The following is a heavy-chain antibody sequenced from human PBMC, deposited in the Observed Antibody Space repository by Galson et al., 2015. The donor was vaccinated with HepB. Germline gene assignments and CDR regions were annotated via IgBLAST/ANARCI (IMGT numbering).Heavy chain of an antibody. V-gene: IGHV3-11*01. CDR2: ISSSGSTI. J-gene: IGHJ6*03. CDR3: AREVKRTSYYYYYYMDV. CDR1: GFTFSDYY. D-gene: IGHD2-21*01. Sequence: SLRLSCAASGFTFSDYYMSWIRQAPGKGLEWVSYISSSGSTIYYADSVKGRFTISRDNAKNSLYLQMNSLRAEDTAVYYCAREVKRTSYYYYYYMDVWGKGTTVTVSS.